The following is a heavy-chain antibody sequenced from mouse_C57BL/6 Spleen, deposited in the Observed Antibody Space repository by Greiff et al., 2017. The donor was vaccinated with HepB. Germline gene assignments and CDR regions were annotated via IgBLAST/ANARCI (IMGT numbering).Heavy chain of an antibody. CDR3: ASFSEFITTVVATRGYFDV. V-gene: IGHV1-82*01. J-gene: IGHJ1*03. CDR1: GYAFSSSW. D-gene: IGHD1-1*01. Sequence: VQLQQSGPELVKPGASVKISCKASGYAFSSSWMNWVKQRPGKGLEWIGRIYPGDGDTNYNGKFKGKATLTADKSSSTAYMQLSSLTSEDSAVYFCASFSEFITTVVATRGYFDVWGTGTTVTVSS. CDR2: IYPGDGDT.